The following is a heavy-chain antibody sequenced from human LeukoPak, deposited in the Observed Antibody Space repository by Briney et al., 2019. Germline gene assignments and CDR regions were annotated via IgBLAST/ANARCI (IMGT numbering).Heavy chain of an antibody. J-gene: IGHJ4*02. CDR2: IYPSGST. V-gene: IGHV4-4*09. CDR1: DVSIKRYF. D-gene: IGHD3-10*01. Sequence: PSETLSLTCNVSDVSIKRYFWSWIRQSPGKGLEWIGYIYPSGSTNYNPSLKSRVTISVDTSQRQFSLKLNSVTAADTAVYYCAREYYGTFEFWGQGTLVPVSP. CDR3: AREYYGTFEF.